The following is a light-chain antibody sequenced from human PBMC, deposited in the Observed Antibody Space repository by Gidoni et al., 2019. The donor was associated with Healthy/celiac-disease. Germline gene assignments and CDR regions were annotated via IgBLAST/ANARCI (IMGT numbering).Light chain of an antibody. Sequence: DIQMTQSPSSLSASVGDRVTITCRASQSISSYLNWYQQKPGKAPKLLIYAASSLQSGVPSRFSGSGSGTDFTLTISSLQPEDFATYYCQQSYSTSLXFXGGTKVEIK. V-gene: IGKV1-39*01. CDR1: QSISSY. CDR2: AAS. J-gene: IGKJ4*01. CDR3: QQSYSTSLX.